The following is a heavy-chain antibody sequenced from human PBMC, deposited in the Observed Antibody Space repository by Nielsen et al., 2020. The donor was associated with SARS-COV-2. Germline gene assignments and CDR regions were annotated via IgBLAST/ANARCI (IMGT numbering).Heavy chain of an antibody. V-gene: IGHV4-61*05. CDR3: ARLVEYRTYYYYYGMDV. Sequence: RQAPGKGLEWIGYIYYSGSTNYNPSLKSRVTISVDKSKNQFSLKLSSVTAADTAVYYCARLVEYRTYYYYYGMDVWGQGTTVTVSS. J-gene: IGHJ6*02. D-gene: IGHD2-8*02. CDR2: IYYSGST.